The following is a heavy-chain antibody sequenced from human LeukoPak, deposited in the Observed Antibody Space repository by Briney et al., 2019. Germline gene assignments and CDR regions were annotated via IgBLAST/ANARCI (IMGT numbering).Heavy chain of an antibody. CDR1: GFTFSHSW. CDR2: IKEDGTDE. V-gene: IGHV3-7*05. CDR3: ARWNNDWEFDY. Sequence: GGSLRLSCAASGFTFSHSWMTWIRQAPGKGLEWVAHIKEDGTDEYYVDSVKGRFTISRDNAKNSLSLQMNSLKVEDTAVYYCARWNNDWEFDYWGQGTLVSVSS. D-gene: IGHD1/OR15-1a*01. J-gene: IGHJ4*02.